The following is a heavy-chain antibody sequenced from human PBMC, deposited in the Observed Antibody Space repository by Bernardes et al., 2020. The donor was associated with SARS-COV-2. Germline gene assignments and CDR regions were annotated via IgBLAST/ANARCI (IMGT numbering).Heavy chain of an antibody. CDR1: GYTFIDYY. CDR2: INPKNGDT. Sequence: ASVKVSCKASGYTFIDYYFHWVRQAPGQGLEWMGWINPKNGDTEYAQNFRGRVTMTRDTSISTGYMELSRLTSDDTAVYYCASVTWSQRDGFDIWGQGTMVTVYS. V-gene: IGHV1-2*02. D-gene: IGHD3-3*01. J-gene: IGHJ3*02. CDR3: ASVTWSQRDGFDI.